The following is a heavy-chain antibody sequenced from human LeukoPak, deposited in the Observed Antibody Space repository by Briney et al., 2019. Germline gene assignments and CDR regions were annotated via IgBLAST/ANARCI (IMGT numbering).Heavy chain of an antibody. Sequence: PGGSLRLSCAASGFTFSSYGMHWVRQAPGKGLEWVAVKWYDGSNKYYADSVKGRFTISRDNSKNTLYLQMNSLRAEDTAVYYCAKDLRRTGYYYMDVWGKGTTVTVSS. V-gene: IGHV3-33*06. J-gene: IGHJ6*03. CDR1: GFTFSSYG. CDR3: AKDLRRTGYYYMDV. CDR2: KWYDGSNK.